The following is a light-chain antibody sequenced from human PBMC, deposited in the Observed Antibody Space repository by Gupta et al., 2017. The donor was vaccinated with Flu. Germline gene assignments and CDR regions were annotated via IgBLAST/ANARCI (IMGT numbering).Light chain of an antibody. Sequence: SGHSRYAIAWHQQQPEKGPRYLMRVNSDGSHSKGDGIPDRFSGSSSGAERYLTISSLQSEDEADYYCQTWGTGIRVFGGGTKLTVL. CDR3: QTWGTGIRV. CDR2: VNSDGSH. J-gene: IGLJ3*02. CDR1: SGHSRYA. V-gene: IGLV4-69*01.